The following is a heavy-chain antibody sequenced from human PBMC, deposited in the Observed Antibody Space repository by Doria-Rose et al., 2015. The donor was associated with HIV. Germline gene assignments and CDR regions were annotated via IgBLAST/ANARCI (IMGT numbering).Heavy chain of an antibody. D-gene: IGHD3-10*01. CDR2: INYSGTT. Sequence: WIRQPPGKGMEWIGEINYSGTTRYNPSLKSRATISVDTSKNQFSLNLTSVTAADTAVYYCTRGVRQLVYYYYMDVWAKGTTVTV. CDR3: TRGVRQLVYYYYMDV. V-gene: IGHV4-34*01. J-gene: IGHJ6*03.